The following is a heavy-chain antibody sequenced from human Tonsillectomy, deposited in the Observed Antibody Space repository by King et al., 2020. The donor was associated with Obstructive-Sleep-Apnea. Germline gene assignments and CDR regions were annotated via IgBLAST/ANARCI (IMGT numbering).Heavy chain of an antibody. CDR3: ANRGSAPQY. CDR1: GFTFSSYA. CDR2: ISSSGAST. J-gene: IGHJ4*02. Sequence: VQLVESGGGLVQPGGSLRVSCAASGFTFSSYAMNWVRQAPGKGLEWVSGISSSGASTYYADSVKGRFIIFRDNSKDTLYLQMNTLGAEDTAVYYCANRGSAPQYWRQGTLVTVSS. D-gene: IGHD6-19*01. V-gene: IGHV3-23*04.